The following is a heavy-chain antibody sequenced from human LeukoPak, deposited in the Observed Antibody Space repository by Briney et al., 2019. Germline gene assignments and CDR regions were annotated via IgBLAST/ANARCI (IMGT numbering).Heavy chain of an antibody. Sequence: RGVSLRLSCAASGFTFSSYAMHRVRQAPGKGLEWVAVISYDGSNKYYADSVKGRFTISRGNSKNTLYLQMNSLRAEDTAVYYCARVIAARPRLGLGYFDYWGQGTLVTVFS. J-gene: IGHJ4*02. CDR1: GFTFSSYA. CDR2: ISYDGSNK. V-gene: IGHV3-30-3*01. D-gene: IGHD6-6*01. CDR3: ARVIAARPRLGLGYFDY.